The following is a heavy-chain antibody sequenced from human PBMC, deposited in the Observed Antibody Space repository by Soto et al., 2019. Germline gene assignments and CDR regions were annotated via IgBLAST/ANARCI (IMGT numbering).Heavy chain of an antibody. CDR2: INQDGSEK. CDR3: EREHVIDV. V-gene: IGHV3-7*01. J-gene: IGHJ6*04. Sequence: EVQLVESGAGLVQPGGSMRLSCAATGFTFSSYWMSCVRQAPGTALEWVANINQDGSEKYYVDSVKGRFTISRDNAKNSLYLQMNSLRAEDTAVYYCEREHVIDVWGKGTTVTVSS. CDR1: GFTFSSYW.